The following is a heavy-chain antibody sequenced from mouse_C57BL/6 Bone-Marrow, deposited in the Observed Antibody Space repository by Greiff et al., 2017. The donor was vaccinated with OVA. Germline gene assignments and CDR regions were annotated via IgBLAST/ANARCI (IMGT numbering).Heavy chain of an antibody. CDR2: IGPNSGGT. CDR1: GYTFTSYW. D-gene: IGHD2-2*01. V-gene: IGHV1-72*01. Sequence: QAQLQQPGAELVKPGASVKLSCKASGYTFTSYWMHWVKQRPGRGLEWIGRIGPNSGGTKYNEKFKSKAPLTVDKPSSTAYMQLSSLTSEDSAVYYCATGGYGYGGALAYGGQGTLVTVSA. J-gene: IGHJ3*01. CDR3: ATGGYGYGGALAY.